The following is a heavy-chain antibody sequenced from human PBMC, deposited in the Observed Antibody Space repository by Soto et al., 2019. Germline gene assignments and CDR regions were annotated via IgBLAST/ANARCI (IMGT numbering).Heavy chain of an antibody. D-gene: IGHD3-3*01. CDR1: GFTFSSYA. Sequence: GGSLRFSCAASGFTFSSYAMSWVRQAPGKGLEWVSAISGSGGSTYYADSVKGRFTISRDNSKKTLYLQMNSLRAEDTAVYYCAKDGGTYYDFWSGYSDYYYYYMDVWGKGTTVTVSS. J-gene: IGHJ6*03. CDR2: ISGSGGST. CDR3: AKDGGTYYDFWSGYSDYYYYYMDV. V-gene: IGHV3-23*01.